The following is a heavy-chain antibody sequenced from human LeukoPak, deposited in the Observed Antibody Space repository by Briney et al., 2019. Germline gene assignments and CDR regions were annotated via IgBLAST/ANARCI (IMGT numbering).Heavy chain of an antibody. D-gene: IGHD5-12*01. CDR3: ARRGTWQGYDY. CDR2: IYASGST. V-gene: IGHV4-4*09. CDR1: GGSISSYC. Sequence: SETLSLTCTVSGGSISSYCWSWIRQPPGKGLEWIGYIYASGSTNYNPSLKSRVTISIDTSKNQFSLSLSSVTAADTAVYYCARRGTWQGYDYWGQGTLVTVSS. J-gene: IGHJ4*02.